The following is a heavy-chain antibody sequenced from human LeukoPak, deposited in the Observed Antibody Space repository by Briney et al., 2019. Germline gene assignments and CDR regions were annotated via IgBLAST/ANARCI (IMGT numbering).Heavy chain of an antibody. D-gene: IGHD1-26*01. J-gene: IGHJ4*02. Sequence: SLRLSCAASGFTFDDYAMHWVRQAPGKGLEWVSGISWNSGSIGYADSVKGRFTISRDNAKNSLYLQMNSLRAEDTALYYCAKAHMSGSYFDYWGQGTLVTVSS. CDR1: GFTFDDYA. CDR3: AKAHMSGSYFDY. CDR2: ISWNSGSI. V-gene: IGHV3-9*01.